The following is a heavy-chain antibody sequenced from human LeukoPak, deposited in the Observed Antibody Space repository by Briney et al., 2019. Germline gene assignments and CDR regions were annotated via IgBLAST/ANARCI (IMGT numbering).Heavy chain of an antibody. D-gene: IGHD6-13*01. CDR1: GGSISSYY. Sequence: SETLSLTCTVSGGSISSYYWSWIRQPPGKGLEWIGYIYTSGSTNYNPSLKSRVTISVDTSKNQFSLRLSSVTAADTAVFYCARTEYSSSWSGQNWFDPWGQGTLVTVSS. V-gene: IGHV4-4*09. J-gene: IGHJ5*02. CDR3: ARTEYSSSWSGQNWFDP. CDR2: IYTSGST.